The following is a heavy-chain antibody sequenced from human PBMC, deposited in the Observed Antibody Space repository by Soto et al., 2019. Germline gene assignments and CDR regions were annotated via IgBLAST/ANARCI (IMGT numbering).Heavy chain of an antibody. J-gene: IGHJ4*02. V-gene: IGHV5-51*01. CDR1: GYSFSNYW. D-gene: IGHD2-15*01. CDR3: ASSVVVPPMLNYFDX. Sequence: PGEALKISWKGSGYSFSNYWIAWVRQMPGKGMEWMVIIFTADSDTKYSPSFQGQVTISAYKSISTAYLQWSSLKASDTAMYYCASSVVVPPMLNYFDXWGQGSLVTVSX. CDR2: IFTADSDT.